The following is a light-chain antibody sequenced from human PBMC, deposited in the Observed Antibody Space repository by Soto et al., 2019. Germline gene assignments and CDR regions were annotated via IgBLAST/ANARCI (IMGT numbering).Light chain of an antibody. Sequence: QSVLTQPLSVSGSPGQSVTISCTGTSSDVGGYNYVSWYQQHPGKAPKLMIYDVSKRPSGVPDRFSGSKSGNTASLTISGLQAEDEADYYCCSYAGSYTLVFGGWTQLTV. CDR1: SSDVGGYNY. CDR2: DVS. J-gene: IGLJ2*01. CDR3: CSYAGSYTLV. V-gene: IGLV2-11*01.